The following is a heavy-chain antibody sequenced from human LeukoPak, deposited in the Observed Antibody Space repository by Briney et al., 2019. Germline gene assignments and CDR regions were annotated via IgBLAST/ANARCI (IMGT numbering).Heavy chain of an antibody. CDR3: ATVKYDYGDPVGWFDP. CDR1: GFPFSASA. J-gene: IGHJ5*02. V-gene: IGHV3-23*01. CDR2: ILSTGTT. D-gene: IGHD4-17*01. Sequence: PGGSLRLFCAASGFPFSASAMTWVRQAPGKGLEWVSHILSTGTTYYADSVRGRFTISRDNSKNTLYLLMTSLRADDTAVYYCATVKYDYGDPVGWFDPWGQGTLVTVSS.